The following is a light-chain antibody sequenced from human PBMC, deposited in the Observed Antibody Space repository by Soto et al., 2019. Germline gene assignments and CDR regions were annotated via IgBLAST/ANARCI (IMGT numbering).Light chain of an antibody. CDR1: QSVLYSSNNKNY. CDR2: WAS. V-gene: IGKV4-1*01. Sequence: DIVMTQSPDSLAVSLGERATINCKSSQSVLYSSNNKNYLAWIQQKPGQPPKLLIYWASTRESGVPDRFSGSGSGTDFTLTISSLQAEDVAVYYCQQYYSTPLTFGGGTKVEIK. J-gene: IGKJ4*01. CDR3: QQYYSTPLT.